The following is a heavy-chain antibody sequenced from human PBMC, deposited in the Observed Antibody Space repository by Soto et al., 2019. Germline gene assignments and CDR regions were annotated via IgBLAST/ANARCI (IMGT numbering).Heavy chain of an antibody. CDR2: ISSSSSYI. Sequence: PGGSLRLSCAASGFTFSSYSMNWVRQARGKGLEWVSSISSSSSYIYYADSVKGRFTISRDNAKNSLYLQMNSLRAEDTAVYYCARVALVALDYYYYYGMDVWGQGTTVTVSS. CDR1: GFTFSSYS. J-gene: IGHJ6*02. D-gene: IGHD2-15*01. CDR3: ARVALVALDYYYYYGMDV. V-gene: IGHV3-21*01.